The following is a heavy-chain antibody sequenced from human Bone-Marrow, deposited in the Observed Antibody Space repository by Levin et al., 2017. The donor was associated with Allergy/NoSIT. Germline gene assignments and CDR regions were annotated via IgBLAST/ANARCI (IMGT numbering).Heavy chain of an antibody. CDR1: GFTFRSYG. Sequence: PGGSLRLSCAGSGFTFRSYGMHWVRQVPGKGLEWVAVIWHDGSNTHYADSVKGRFTISRDNSKNTLYLQMNNLRAEDTAVFYCARDNIREPGRGLFPTFIDYWGQGTLVTVSS. J-gene: IGHJ4*02. D-gene: IGHD3-10*01. CDR2: IWHDGSNT. V-gene: IGHV3-33*01. CDR3: ARDNIREPGRGLFPTFIDY.